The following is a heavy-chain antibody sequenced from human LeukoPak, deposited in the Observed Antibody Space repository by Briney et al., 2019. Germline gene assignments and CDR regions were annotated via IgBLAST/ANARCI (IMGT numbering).Heavy chain of an antibody. CDR2: ISSSGSTI. D-gene: IGHD6-19*01. CDR3: ARGPYSSGWYGLDFDY. CDR1: GFTFSSYE. V-gene: IGHV3-48*03. Sequence: PGGSLRLSCAASGFTFSSYEMNWVRQAPGKGLEWVTDISSSGSTIYYADSVKGRFTISRDNAKNSLYLQMNSLRAEDTAVYYCARGPYSSGWYGLDFDYWGQGTLVTVPS. J-gene: IGHJ4*02.